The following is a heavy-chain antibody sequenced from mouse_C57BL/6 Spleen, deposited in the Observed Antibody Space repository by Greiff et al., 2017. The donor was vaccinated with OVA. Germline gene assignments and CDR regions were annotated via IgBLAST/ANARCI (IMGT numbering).Heavy chain of an antibody. CDR3: ARSYYYGSSHRYFDV. Sequence: EVLLVESGGGLVQPGGSLSLSCAASGFTFTDYYMSWVRQPPGKALEWLGFIRNKANGYTTEYSASVKGRFTISRDNSQSILYLQMNALRAEDSATYYWARSYYYGSSHRYFDVWGTGTTVTVSS. V-gene: IGHV7-3*01. J-gene: IGHJ1*03. CDR1: GFTFTDYY. CDR2: IRNKANGYTT. D-gene: IGHD1-1*01.